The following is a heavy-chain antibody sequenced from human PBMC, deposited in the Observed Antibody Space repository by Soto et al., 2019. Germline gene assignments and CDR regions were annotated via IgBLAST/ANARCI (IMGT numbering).Heavy chain of an antibody. D-gene: IGHD6-19*01. J-gene: IGHJ3*02. Sequence: SETLSLTCTVSGGSIISSSYYWVWIRQPPGKGLEWIGSIYYSGSTYYNPSLKSRVTISVDTSKNQFSLKLSSVTAADTAVYYCARRYSSGWLVAFDIWGQGTMVTVSS. CDR2: IYYSGST. CDR3: ARRYSSGWLVAFDI. CDR1: GGSIISSSYY. V-gene: IGHV4-39*01.